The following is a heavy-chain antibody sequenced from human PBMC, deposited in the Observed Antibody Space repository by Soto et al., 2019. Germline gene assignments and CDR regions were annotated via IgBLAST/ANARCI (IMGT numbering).Heavy chain of an antibody. CDR2: IIPIFGTA. D-gene: IGHD2-15*01. Sequence: QVQLVQSGAEVKKPGSSVKVSCKASGGTFSSYAISWVRQAPGQGLEWMGGIIPIFGTANYGQKFHGRVTITAADSTSTAYMELSSLRSEYTVVYYCSRDRCSGGSCYTLFDYWGHGTLVTVSS. V-gene: IGHV1-69*01. CDR1: GGTFSSYA. CDR3: SRDRCSGGSCYTLFDY. J-gene: IGHJ4*01.